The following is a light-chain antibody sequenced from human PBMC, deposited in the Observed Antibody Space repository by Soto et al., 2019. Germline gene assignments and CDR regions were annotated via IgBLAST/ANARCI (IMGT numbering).Light chain of an antibody. CDR2: KDT. CDR3: YSAADNNLGV. J-gene: IGLJ1*01. Sequence: SSELTQPSSVSVSPGQAARITCSGDLLTKNFARWFQQKPGQAPVLVIYKDTERPSGIPERFSGSSSGTTVTLTISGAQVEDEADYYCYSAADNNLGVFGTGTKLTVL. V-gene: IGLV3-27*01. CDR1: LLTKNF.